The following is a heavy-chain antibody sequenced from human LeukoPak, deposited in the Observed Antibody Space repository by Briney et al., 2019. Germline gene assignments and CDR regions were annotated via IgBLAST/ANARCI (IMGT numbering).Heavy chain of an antibody. J-gene: IGHJ4*02. CDR1: GFTFSSYA. CDR3: VKDQHDSSGYGDY. CDR2: ISYDGSNK. V-gene: IGHV3-30*14. D-gene: IGHD3-22*01. Sequence: PGGSLRLSCAASGFTFSSYAMHWVRQAPGKGLEWVAVISYDGSNKYYADSVKGRFTISRDNSKNTLYLQMSSLRAEDTAVYYCVKDQHDSSGYGDYWGQGTLVTVSS.